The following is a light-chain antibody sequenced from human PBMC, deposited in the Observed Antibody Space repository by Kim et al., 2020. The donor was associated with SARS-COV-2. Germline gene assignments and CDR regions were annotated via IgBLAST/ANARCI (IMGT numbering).Light chain of an antibody. Sequence: DIQMTQSPSSLSASVGGRVTITCRASQDISNYLAWFQQKPGKAPKSLIYDASSLHSGVPSKFSGSGSGTDFTLTISSLQPEDFATYYCQQYKSYPLTFGGETKVEI. CDR3: QQYKSYPLT. J-gene: IGKJ4*01. V-gene: IGKV1-16*02. CDR1: QDISNY. CDR2: DAS.